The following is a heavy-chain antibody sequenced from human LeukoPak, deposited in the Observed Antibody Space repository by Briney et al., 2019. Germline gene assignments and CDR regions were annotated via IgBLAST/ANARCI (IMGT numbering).Heavy chain of an antibody. CDR2: IIPIFGTA. V-gene: IGHV1-69*13. CDR1: GGTFSSYA. J-gene: IGHJ4*02. D-gene: IGHD2-21*02. Sequence: ASVKVSCKASGGTFSSYAISWVRQAPGQGLEWMGGIIPIFGTANYAQKFQGRVTITADESTSTAYMELSSLRSEDTAVYYCARAPYTKYCGGDCEGQAFDYWGQGTLVAVSS. CDR3: ARAPYTKYCGGDCEGQAFDY.